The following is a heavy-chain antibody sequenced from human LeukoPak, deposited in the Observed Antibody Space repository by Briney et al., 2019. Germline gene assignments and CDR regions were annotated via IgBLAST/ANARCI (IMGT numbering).Heavy chain of an antibody. CDR3: ARAPGALPFDY. CDR1: GDSISSFY. D-gene: IGHD1-26*01. V-gene: IGHV4-59*01. Sequence: SETLSLTCTVSGDSISSFYWGWIRQPPGKGLEWIGQIFYSGSTKYNPSLESRLTISIDTSKNQFFLQLSSVTAADTAVYYCARAPGALPFDYWGQGTLVTVSS. J-gene: IGHJ4*02. CDR2: IFYSGST.